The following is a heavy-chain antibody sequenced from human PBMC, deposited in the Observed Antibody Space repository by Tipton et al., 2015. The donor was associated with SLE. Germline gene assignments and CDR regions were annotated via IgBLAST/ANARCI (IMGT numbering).Heavy chain of an antibody. CDR1: GGSISSHY. CDR3: ATAGITGTPGWSDP. J-gene: IGHJ5*02. CDR2: IYYTGST. D-gene: IGHD1-20*01. Sequence: GLVKPSETLSLTCTVSGGSISSHYWSWIRQPPGKGLEWIGYIYYTGSTNYNPSLKSRVTISVDTSKNQFSLKLSSVTAADTAVYYCATAGITGTPGWSDPWGQGTLVTVSS. V-gene: IGHV4-59*11.